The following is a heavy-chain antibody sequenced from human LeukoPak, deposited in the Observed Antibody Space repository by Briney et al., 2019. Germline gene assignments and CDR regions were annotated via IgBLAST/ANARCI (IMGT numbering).Heavy chain of an antibody. CDR3: ARVPQQLEEDYFDY. D-gene: IGHD6-13*01. V-gene: IGHV3-7*01. J-gene: IGHJ4*02. CDR1: GFTFSRSW. Sequence: PGGSLRLSCAASGFTFSRSWMTWVRQAPGKGLEWVASINEDGGEIHYVDSVKGRFTISRDNAKNSLYLQMNSLRAEDTAVYYCARVPQQLEEDYFDYWGQGTLVTVSS. CDR2: INEDGGEI.